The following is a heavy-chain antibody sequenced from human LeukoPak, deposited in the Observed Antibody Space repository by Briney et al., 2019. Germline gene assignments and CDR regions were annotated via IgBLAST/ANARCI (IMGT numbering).Heavy chain of an antibody. CDR2: INPNSGVT. V-gene: IGHV1-2*02. CDR3: AKDAYSGFSSSYNMDS. D-gene: IGHD5-18*01. Sequence: ASVKVSCKASGYTVTGHYLHWVRQAPGQGLEWMGWINPNSGVTNYAQKFQGRVTMTRDTSINTAYMELHSLTSDDAAMYYCAKDAYSGFSSSYNMDSWGQGTLVTVSS. CDR1: GYTVTGHY. J-gene: IGHJ4*02.